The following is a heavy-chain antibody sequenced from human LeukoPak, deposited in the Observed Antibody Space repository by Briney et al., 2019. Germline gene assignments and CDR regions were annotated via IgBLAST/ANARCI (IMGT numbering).Heavy chain of an antibody. J-gene: IGHJ4*02. CDR3: ARDLTDSSGWYRFDY. CDR2: ISYDGSNK. V-gene: IGHV3-30-3*01. Sequence: GGSLRLSCAASGFTFSSYAMHWVRQAPGKGLGWVAVISYDGSNKYYADSVKGRFTISRDNSKNTLYLQMNSLRAEDTAVYYCARDLTDSSGWYRFDYWGQGTLVTVSS. CDR1: GFTFSSYA. D-gene: IGHD6-19*01.